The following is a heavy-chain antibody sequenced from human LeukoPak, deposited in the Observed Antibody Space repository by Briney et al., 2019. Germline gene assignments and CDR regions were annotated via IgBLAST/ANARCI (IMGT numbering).Heavy chain of an antibody. CDR2: ISGSGGST. J-gene: IGHJ4*02. CDR1: GFTFSSYA. D-gene: IGHD3-22*01. CDR3: AKLGIDYYDSSGYPGGPFNY. V-gene: IGHV3-23*01. Sequence: GGSLRLSCAASGFTFSSYAMSWVRQAPAKGLEWVSAISGSGGSTYYADSVKGRFTISRDNSKNTLYLQMNSLRAEDTAVYYCAKLGIDYYDSSGYPGGPFNYWGQGTLVTVSS.